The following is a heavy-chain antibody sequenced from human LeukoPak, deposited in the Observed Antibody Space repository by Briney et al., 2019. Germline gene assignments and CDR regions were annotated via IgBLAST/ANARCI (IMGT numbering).Heavy chain of an antibody. CDR1: GYTFTSYG. CDR2: ISAYNGNT. CDR3: ARAGAAAPTEEAFDI. Sequence: ASVKVSCKASGYTFTSYGISWVRQAPGQGLEWMGWISAYNGNTNYAQKLQGRVTMTTDTSTSTAYMELRSLRSDGTAVYYCARAGAAAPTEEAFDIWGQGTMVTVSS. V-gene: IGHV1-18*01. J-gene: IGHJ3*02. D-gene: IGHD6-13*01.